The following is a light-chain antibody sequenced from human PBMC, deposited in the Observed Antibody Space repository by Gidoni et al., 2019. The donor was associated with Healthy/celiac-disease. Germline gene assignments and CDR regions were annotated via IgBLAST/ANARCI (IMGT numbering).Light chain of an antibody. CDR1: QSVSSN. Sequence: EIVMTQSPATLSVSPGDRATLSCRASQSVSSNLAWYQQQPGQAPRLLIYGASTRAPGIPGRFSGSGSGTECTLTISSLQSEDFAVYYCQQYNNWPPWTFGQGTKVEIK. CDR2: GAS. CDR3: QQYNNWPPWT. J-gene: IGKJ1*01. V-gene: IGKV3-15*01.